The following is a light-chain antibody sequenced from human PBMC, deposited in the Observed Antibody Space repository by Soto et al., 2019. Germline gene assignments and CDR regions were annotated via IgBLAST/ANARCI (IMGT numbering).Light chain of an antibody. V-gene: IGKV1-5*03. J-gene: IGKJ1*01. CDR1: QSISSC. Sequence: SLDLGERVTITCMASQSISSCLAWYQQKPGQAPKLLISNASNLDSGVPSRFRGSGSGTEFTLTICSLQPEDCATYYCQLYNCWFRTFADGTKVDIK. CDR2: NAS. CDR3: QLYNCWFRT.